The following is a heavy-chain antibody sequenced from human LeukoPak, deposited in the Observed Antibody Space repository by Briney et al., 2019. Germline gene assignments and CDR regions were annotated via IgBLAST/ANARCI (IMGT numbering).Heavy chain of an antibody. Sequence: GGSLRLSCAASGFTFNIYAMSWVRQTPGKGLEWVSATTGNGDTTYYADSVKGRFTISRDNSKNTLYLQMNSLRAEDTAVYYCARKSDWAVAGKGVVDYWGQGTLVTVSS. CDR1: GFTFNIYA. V-gene: IGHV3-23*01. D-gene: IGHD6-19*01. J-gene: IGHJ4*02. CDR2: TTGNGDTT. CDR3: ARKSDWAVAGKGVVDY.